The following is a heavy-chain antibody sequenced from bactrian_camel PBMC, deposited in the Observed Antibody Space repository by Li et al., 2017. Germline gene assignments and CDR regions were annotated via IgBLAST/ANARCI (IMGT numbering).Heavy chain of an antibody. CDR3: ETGLRYCKSGYCSPP. V-gene: IGHV3S40*01. Sequence: DVQLVESGGGLVQPGGSLRLSCAASGLTFSSYAMSWVRQAPGKGLEWVSGINSGGSRTYYADSVKDRFTISRDNAKNTVYLQLNSLKPEDTAMYYCETGLRYCKSGYCSPPRGQGTQVTVS. CDR1: GLTFSSYA. J-gene: IGHJ4*01. CDR2: INSGGSRT. D-gene: IGHD3*01.